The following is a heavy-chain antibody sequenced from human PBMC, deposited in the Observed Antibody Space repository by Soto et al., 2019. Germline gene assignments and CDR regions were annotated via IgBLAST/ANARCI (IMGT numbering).Heavy chain of an antibody. V-gene: IGHV3-48*01. CDR3: ARDLGGWPDY. CDR1: GFTFSHYS. CDR2: ISSSSSTI. D-gene: IGHD2-15*01. Sequence: GSLRLSCAASGFTFSHYSMNWVRQAPGKGLEWVSYISSSSSTIYYADSVKGRFTISRDNAKNSLFLQMNSLRAEDTAVYYCARDLGGWPDYWGQGTLVTVSS. J-gene: IGHJ4*02.